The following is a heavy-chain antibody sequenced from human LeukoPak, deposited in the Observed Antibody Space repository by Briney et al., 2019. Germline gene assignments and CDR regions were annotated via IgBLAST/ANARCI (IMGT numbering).Heavy chain of an antibody. CDR3: ARDSPYGDYFPLDY. Sequence: ASVTVSCKASGYTFTSYGISWVRQAPGQGLEWMGWISAYNGNTNYAQKLQGRVTMTTDTSTSTAYMELRSLRSDDTAVYYCARDSPYGDYFPLDYWGQGTLVTVSS. CDR1: GYTFTSYG. V-gene: IGHV1-18*01. D-gene: IGHD4-17*01. J-gene: IGHJ4*02. CDR2: ISAYNGNT.